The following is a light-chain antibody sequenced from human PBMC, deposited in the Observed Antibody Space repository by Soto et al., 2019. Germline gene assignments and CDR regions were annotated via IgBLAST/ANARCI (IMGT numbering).Light chain of an antibody. CDR1: QDIAIY. CDR2: AAS. J-gene: IGKJ1*01. Sequence: IQLTQSPSSLSASVGDRVTITCRASQDIAIYLAWYQQKPGEAPKLLIYAASTLYGGVPSRFSGSGSGTEFTLTISSLQPDDFATYYCQQYNSYPGTFGQGTKVDIK. CDR3: QQYNSYPGT. V-gene: IGKV1-9*01.